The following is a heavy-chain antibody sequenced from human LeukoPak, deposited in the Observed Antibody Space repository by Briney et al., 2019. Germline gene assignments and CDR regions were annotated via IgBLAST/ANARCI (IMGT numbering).Heavy chain of an antibody. CDR3: ARDEGQLGQNYFDY. CDR1: GFTFSSYS. D-gene: IGHD5-18*01. Sequence: PGGSLRLSCAASGFTFSSYSMNWFRQAPGKGLEWVSSISSSSSYIYYADSVKGRFTISRDNAKNSLYLQMNSLRAEDTAVYYCARDEGQLGQNYFDYWGQGTLVTVSS. CDR2: ISSSSSYI. J-gene: IGHJ4*02. V-gene: IGHV3-21*01.